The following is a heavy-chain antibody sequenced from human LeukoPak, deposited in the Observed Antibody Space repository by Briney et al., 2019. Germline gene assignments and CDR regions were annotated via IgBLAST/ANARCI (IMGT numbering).Heavy chain of an antibody. J-gene: IGHJ4*02. CDR1: SGSISGYY. Sequence: SETLSFTCTVSSGSISGYYWSWIRQPPGEGLEWIGYIYNSGNTNYNPSLKSRVTISVDTSKNQFSLKLSSVTAADTAVYYCASKPWELGAYWGQGTLVTVSS. CDR2: IYNSGNT. D-gene: IGHD1-26*01. V-gene: IGHV4-59*12. CDR3: ASKPWELGAY.